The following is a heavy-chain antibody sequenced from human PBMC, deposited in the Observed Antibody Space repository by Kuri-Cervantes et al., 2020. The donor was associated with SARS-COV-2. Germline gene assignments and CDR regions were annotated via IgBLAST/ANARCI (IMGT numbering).Heavy chain of an antibody. Sequence: GESLKISCEVSGFTFTSYAMHWVRQAPGKGLEWVALISYDGTNEYYAVSVKGRFAISRDNSKNTLYLQMNSLRTEDTAVYYCTTLIDYWGQGTLVTVSS. V-gene: IGHV3-30*03. CDR3: TTLIDY. J-gene: IGHJ4*02. CDR2: ISYDGTNE. CDR1: GFTFTSYA.